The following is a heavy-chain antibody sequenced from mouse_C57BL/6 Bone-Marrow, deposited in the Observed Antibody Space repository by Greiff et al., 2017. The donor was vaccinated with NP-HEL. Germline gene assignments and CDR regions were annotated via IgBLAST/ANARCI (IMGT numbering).Heavy chain of an antibody. J-gene: IGHJ4*01. Sequence: QVQLKQPGAELVKPGASVKLSCKASGYTFTSYWMHWVKQRPGRGLEWIGRIDPNSGGTKYHEKFKSKATLTVDKPSSTAYMPLSSLTSEDSAVYYCARKGGSYYAMDYWGQGTSVTVSS. CDR1: GYTFTSYW. CDR3: ARKGGSYYAMDY. V-gene: IGHV1-72*01. CDR2: IDPNSGGT.